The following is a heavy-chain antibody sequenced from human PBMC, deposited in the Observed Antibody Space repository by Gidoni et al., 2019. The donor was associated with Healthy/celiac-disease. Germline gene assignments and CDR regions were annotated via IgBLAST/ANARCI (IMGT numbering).Heavy chain of an antibody. CDR2: IRSKANSYAT. V-gene: IGHV3-73*01. CDR3: TNDYYDSSGYYYGFDY. CDR1: GFTFSGYA. D-gene: IGHD3-22*01. J-gene: IGHJ4*02. Sequence: EVQLVESGGGLVQPGGSLKLSCAASGFTFSGYAMHWVRQASGKGLGWVGRIRSKANSYATAYAASVKGRFTISRDDSKNTAYLQMNSLKTEDTAVYYCTNDYYDSSGYYYGFDYWGQGTLVTVSS.